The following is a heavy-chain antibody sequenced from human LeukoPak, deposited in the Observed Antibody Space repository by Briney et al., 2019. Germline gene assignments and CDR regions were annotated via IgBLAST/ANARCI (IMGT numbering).Heavy chain of an antibody. CDR1: GASLSTSPYY. J-gene: IGHJ4*02. D-gene: IGHD3-22*01. CDR2: IYYTGST. V-gene: IGHV4-39*01. Sequence: PSETLSLTCSVPGASLSTSPYYWGWIRQPPGKGLEWIGNIYYTGSTYYNVSLKSRVTISVDTSKNQFSLKLSSATAADTAVYYCARHRTIYYDSSGYWVWGQGTLVTVSS. CDR3: ARHRTIYYDSSGYWV.